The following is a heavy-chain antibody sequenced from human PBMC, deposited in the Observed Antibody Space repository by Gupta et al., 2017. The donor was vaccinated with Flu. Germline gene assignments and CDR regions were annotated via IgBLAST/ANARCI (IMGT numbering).Heavy chain of an antibody. CDR2: MSDDGSGT. CDR3: FLVFGLVFFVLSCDC. D-gene: IGHD2-21*01. V-gene: IGHV3-74*01. Sequence: EVQLVESGGGLVQPGGSLRLSCAASGFTFSTYWMHWVRQVPGKGLVWVSRMSDDGSGTSYADSVRGRCVVARDSAKKTVFWLSYCLSCAYWFVLVVFLVFGLVFFVLSCDCGGQVTLVTVSS. CDR1: GFTFSTYW. J-gene: IGHJ4*02.